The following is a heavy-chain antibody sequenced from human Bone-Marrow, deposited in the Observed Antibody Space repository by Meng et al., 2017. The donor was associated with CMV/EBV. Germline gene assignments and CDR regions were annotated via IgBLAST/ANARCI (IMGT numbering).Heavy chain of an antibody. J-gene: IGHJ5*02. CDR1: GYTFTSYY. CDR2: INPSGGGT. Sequence: ASVKVSCKASGYTFTSYYMHWVRQAPGQGLEWMGIINPSGGGTNYAQKFQGRVTMTRDTSISTAYMELSRLRSDDTAVYYCARDKRGSYSYWFDPWGQGTLVTVSS. V-gene: IGHV1-2*02. D-gene: IGHD1-26*01. CDR3: ARDKRGSYSYWFDP.